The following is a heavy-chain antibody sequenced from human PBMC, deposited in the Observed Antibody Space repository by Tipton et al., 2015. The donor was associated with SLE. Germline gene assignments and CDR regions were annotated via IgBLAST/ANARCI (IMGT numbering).Heavy chain of an antibody. J-gene: IGHJ4*02. CDR3: VRVGDVNVVPGRSDRHFDY. D-gene: IGHD2-21*02. V-gene: IGHV4-61*05. CDR1: GGSISSSSYY. CDR2: IFYSGST. Sequence: TLSLTCTVSGGSISSSSYYWGWIRQPPGKGLEWIGYIFYSGSTNYNPSVKSRVTISADTSKNLFSLELRSVTAADTALFYCVRVGDVNVVPGRSDRHFDYWGQGILVTVSS.